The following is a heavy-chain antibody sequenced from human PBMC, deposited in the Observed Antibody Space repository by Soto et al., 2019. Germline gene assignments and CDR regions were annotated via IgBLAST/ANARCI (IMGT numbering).Heavy chain of an antibody. CDR2: INHSITT. CDR3: ARRTPGGPEPYYNSWFEP. D-gene: IGHD3-10*01. Sequence: PSETLSLTCAVYCGSFSGYSWTWIRQPPGRVLEWIGEINHSITTNYNPSLKSRVTISVDTSKNQFSLKLSSVTAADTAVYYCARRTPGGPEPYYNSWFEPLGQGTLVNLS. J-gene: IGHJ5*02. CDR1: CGSFSGYS. V-gene: IGHV4-34*01.